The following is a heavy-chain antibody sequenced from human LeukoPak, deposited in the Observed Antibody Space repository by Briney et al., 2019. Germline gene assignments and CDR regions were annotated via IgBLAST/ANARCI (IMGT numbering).Heavy chain of an antibody. D-gene: IGHD3-22*01. CDR2: IKSKTDGGTT. CDR3: AKMGLYRITMIVTGGYYFDY. Sequence: PGGSLRLSCAASGFTFSNAWMSWVRQAPGKGLEWVGRIKSKTDGGTTDYAAPVKGRFTISRDNSKNTLYLQMNSLRAEDTAVYYCAKMGLYRITMIVTGGYYFDYWGQGTLVTVSS. V-gene: IGHV3-15*01. J-gene: IGHJ4*02. CDR1: GFTFSNAW.